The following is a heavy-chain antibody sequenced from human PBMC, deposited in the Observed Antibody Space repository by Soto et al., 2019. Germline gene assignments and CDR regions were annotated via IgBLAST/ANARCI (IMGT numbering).Heavy chain of an antibody. V-gene: IGHV1-69*02. CDR3: ARVYSSRPYDY. CDR1: GGTFSSYT. J-gene: IGHJ4*02. Sequence: SVKVSCKASGGTFSSYTISWVRQAPGQGLEWMGRIIPILGIANYAQKFQGRVTITADKSTSTAYMELSSLRSEDTAVYYCARVYSSRPYDYWGQGTLVTVSS. CDR2: IIPILGIA. D-gene: IGHD6-13*01.